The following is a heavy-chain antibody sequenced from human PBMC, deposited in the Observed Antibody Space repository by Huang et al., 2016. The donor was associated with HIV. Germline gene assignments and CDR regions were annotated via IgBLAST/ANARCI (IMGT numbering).Heavy chain of an antibody. J-gene: IGHJ4*02. CDR1: GGTVSSFS. CDR2: ISPVHDTT. CDR3: ARGVGNSNRGFDI. V-gene: IGHV1-69*13. Sequence: QVQLVQSGDEMKKSGSSVKVSCKASGGTVSSFSFTWVRQAPGHGLEWMGGISPVHDTTDLAQKCRGRVTLTADESTNTAFMELSGLTSQDTAVYYCARGVGNSNRGFDIWGQGTLVTVS. D-gene: IGHD5-18*01.